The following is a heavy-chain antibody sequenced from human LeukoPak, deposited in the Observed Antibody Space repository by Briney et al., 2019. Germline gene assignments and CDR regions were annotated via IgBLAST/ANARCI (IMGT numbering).Heavy chain of an antibody. CDR1: GGTFSSYA. CDR3: ARGPSPPGASY. Sequence: ASLKVSCTASGGTFSSYAISWVLQAPGQGLEWMGVIIPIFGTANYAQKFQGRGTVTTDEYTSTAYMERSSLRSEDTAVYYCARGPSPPGASYWGQGTLVTVSS. V-gene: IGHV1-69*05. J-gene: IGHJ4*02. D-gene: IGHD4/OR15-4a*01. CDR2: IIPIFGTA.